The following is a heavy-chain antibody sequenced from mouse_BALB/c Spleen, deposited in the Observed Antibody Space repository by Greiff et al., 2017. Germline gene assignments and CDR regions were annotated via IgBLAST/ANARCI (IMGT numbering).Heavy chain of an antibody. J-gene: IGHJ4*01. V-gene: IGHV7-3*02. Sequence: EVKVVESGGGLVQPGGSLRLSCATSGFTFTDYYMSWVRQPPGKALEWLGFIRNKANGYTTEYSASVKGRFTISRDNSQSILYLQMNTLRAEDSATYYCAENYGNFYAMDYWGQGTSVTVSS. D-gene: IGHD2-1*01. CDR1: GFTFTDYY. CDR2: IRNKANGYTT. CDR3: AENYGNFYAMDY.